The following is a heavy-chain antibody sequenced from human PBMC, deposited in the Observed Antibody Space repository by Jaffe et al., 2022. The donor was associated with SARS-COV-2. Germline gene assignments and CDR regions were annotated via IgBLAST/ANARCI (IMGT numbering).Heavy chain of an antibody. CDR1: GFTFSNYG. V-gene: IGHV3-33*06. CDR2: IWYDGNNK. CDR3: AKDGGGQVLLGPVGDY. Sequence: QVQLVESGGGVVQPGRSLRLSCAASGFTFSNYGMHWVRQAPGKGLEWVAVIWYDGNNKYYADSVKGRLTISRDNSKNTLYLQMNSLRAEDTAVYYCAKDGGGQVLLGPVGDYWGQGTLVTVSS. D-gene: IGHD3-16*01. J-gene: IGHJ4*02.